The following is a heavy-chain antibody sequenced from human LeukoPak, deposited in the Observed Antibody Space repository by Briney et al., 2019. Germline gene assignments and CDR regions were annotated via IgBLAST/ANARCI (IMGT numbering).Heavy chain of an antibody. V-gene: IGHV3-21*04. J-gene: IGHJ4*02. CDR2: ISSSSSYI. CDR3: ANRAAKDSSSWYTPGR. Sequence: SGGSLRLSCAASGFTFSSYSMNWVRQAPGKGLEWVSSISSSSSYIYYADSVKGRFTISRDNAKNSLYLQMNSLRAEDTAVYYCANRAAKDSSSWYTPGRWGQGTLVTVSS. D-gene: IGHD6-13*01. CDR1: GFTFSSYS.